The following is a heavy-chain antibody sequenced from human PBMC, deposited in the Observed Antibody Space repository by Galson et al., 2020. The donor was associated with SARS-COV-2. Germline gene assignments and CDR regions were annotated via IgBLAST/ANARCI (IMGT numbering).Heavy chain of an antibody. V-gene: IGHV3-21*01. CDR3: ARDSSGLSRDY. CDR1: GFSFSDHS. CDR2: ISRGSDYI. Sequence: GGSLRLSCAASGFSFSDHSMNWFRQAPDKGLEWVAVISRGSDYIYYGESMKGRFTISRDNARNSLYLQINSLRADDTGVYYCARDSSGLSRDYWGQGTLVTVSS. J-gene: IGHJ4*02. D-gene: IGHD6-19*01.